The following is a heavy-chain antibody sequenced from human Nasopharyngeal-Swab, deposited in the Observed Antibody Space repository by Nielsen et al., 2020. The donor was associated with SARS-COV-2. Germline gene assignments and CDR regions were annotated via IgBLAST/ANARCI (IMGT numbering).Heavy chain of an antibody. J-gene: IGHJ6*03. V-gene: IGHV3-13*04. CDR2: IGTAGDT. Sequence: ESLNIPCAASGFTFSRFDMHWVRQVMGKGLEWVSAIGTAGDTYYPRSMKGRFTISRGDAENILYLQMNSLSAEDTAVYYCTRTLSASYMDVWGKGTTVTVSS. CDR3: TRTLSASYMDV. CDR1: GFTFSRFD.